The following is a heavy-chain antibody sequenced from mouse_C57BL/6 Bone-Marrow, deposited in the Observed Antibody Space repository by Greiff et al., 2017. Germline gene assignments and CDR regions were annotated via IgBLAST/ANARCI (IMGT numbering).Heavy chain of an antibody. D-gene: IGHD3-2*02. CDR1: GYTFTDYN. V-gene: IGHV1-22*01. J-gene: IGHJ4*01. Sequence: EVKLQESGPELVKPGASVKMSCKASGYTFTDYNMHWVKQSHGQSLEWIGYINPNNGGTSYNQKFKGKATLTVNKSSSTAYMELRSLTSEDSAVYYCVRDRSSGPLAMDYWGQGTSVTVSS. CDR2: INPNNGGT. CDR3: VRDRSSGPLAMDY.